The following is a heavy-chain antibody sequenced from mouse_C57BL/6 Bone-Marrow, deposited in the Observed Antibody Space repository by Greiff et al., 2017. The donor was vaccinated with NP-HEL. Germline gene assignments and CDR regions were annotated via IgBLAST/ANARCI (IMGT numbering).Heavy chain of an antibody. Sequence: VQLQQSGPELVKPGASVKISCKASGYSFTDYNMNWVKQSNGKSLEWIGVINPNYGTTSYNQKFKGKATLTVDQSASTAYMQLNRLTSEYSAVYYCAILYNYGSRGSYYFDYWGQGTTLTVSS. J-gene: IGHJ2*01. CDR2: INPNYGTT. D-gene: IGHD1-1*01. CDR3: AILYNYGSRGSYYFDY. V-gene: IGHV1-39*01. CDR1: GYSFTDYN.